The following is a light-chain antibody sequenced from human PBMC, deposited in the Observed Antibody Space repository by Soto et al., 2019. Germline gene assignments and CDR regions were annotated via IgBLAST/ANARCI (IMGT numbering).Light chain of an antibody. V-gene: IGKV3-20*01. CDR1: QTVRSSY. CDR2: GAF. J-gene: IGKJ4*01. CDR3: QQYGDSIT. Sequence: IFLTQSPGSLSLSSGDRATLSCRASQTVRSSYLAWYQQRPGQAPKLLIYGAFNRAIGIPDRFSGSESGRDYNLTISRLDPEDSAVYYFQQYGDSITFGGGTKVEIK.